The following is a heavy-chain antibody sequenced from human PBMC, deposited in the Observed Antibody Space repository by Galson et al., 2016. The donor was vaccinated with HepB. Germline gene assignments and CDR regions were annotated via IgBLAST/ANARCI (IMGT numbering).Heavy chain of an antibody. CDR2: VSDSGNT. D-gene: IGHD4-11*01. V-gene: IGHV4-59*13. J-gene: IGHJ5*02. Sequence: SETLSLTCNVSGGSISSYSWSWIRQPPGKGLEWIGYVSDSGNTNYNPSLKSRVTFSVETSKNQFSLKLNPVTAADTAVYYCARLQTQRRAGSWLDPWGQGTLVIVSS. CDR3: ARLQTQRRAGSWLDP. CDR1: GGSISSYS.